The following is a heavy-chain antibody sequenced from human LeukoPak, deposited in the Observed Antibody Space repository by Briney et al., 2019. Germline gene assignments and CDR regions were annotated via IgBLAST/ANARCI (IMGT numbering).Heavy chain of an antibody. J-gene: IGHJ4*02. CDR3: AKESAAAGNVPFDY. CDR1: GFTFSSYA. D-gene: IGHD6-13*01. Sequence: GSLRLSCAASGFTFSSYAMSWVRQAPGKGLEWVSTVSGSGGRTYYADSVKGRFTISRDNSKNTLYLQMSSLRAEDTAVYYCAKESAAAGNVPFDYWGQGTLVTVSS. CDR2: VSGSGGRT. V-gene: IGHV3-23*01.